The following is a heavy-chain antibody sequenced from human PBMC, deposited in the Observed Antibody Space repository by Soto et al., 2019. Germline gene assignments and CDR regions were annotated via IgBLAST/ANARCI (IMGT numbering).Heavy chain of an antibody. CDR1: GFSFTNTW. V-gene: IGHV3-15*01. D-gene: IGHD4-17*01. CDR3: TTARGDYRPVDP. Sequence: GGSLRLSCAASGFSFTNTWMNWVRQAPGKGLEWVGRIKSQGDGGTREYAEPVKGRFTISRDDSTSTLYLEMNSLKVEDTAVYYCTTARGDYRPVDPWGQGTRVTVSS. J-gene: IGHJ5*02. CDR2: IKSQGDGGTR.